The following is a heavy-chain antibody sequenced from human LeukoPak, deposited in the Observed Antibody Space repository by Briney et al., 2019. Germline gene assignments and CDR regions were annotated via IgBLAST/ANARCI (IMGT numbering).Heavy chain of an antibody. Sequence: PSQTLSLTCTVSGGSINSGGYYWSWIRQPPGKGLEWIGYIYYSGSTNYNPSLKSRVTISADTSENQFSLKLSSVTAADTAVYYCARGKGYFDYWGQGTLVTVSS. J-gene: IGHJ4*02. CDR1: GGSINSGGYY. CDR3: ARGKGYFDY. V-gene: IGHV4-61*08. CDR2: IYYSGST.